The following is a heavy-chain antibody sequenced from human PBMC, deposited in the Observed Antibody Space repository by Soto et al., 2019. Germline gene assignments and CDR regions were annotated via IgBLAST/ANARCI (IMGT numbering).Heavy chain of an antibody. CDR2: ISYDGSNK. CDR1: GFTFSSYA. V-gene: IGHV3-30-3*01. J-gene: IGHJ4*02. CDR3: ARERSSWFFFDY. Sequence: ESGGGVVQPGRSLRLSCAASGFTFSSYAMHWVRQAPGKGLEWVAVISYDGSNKYYADSVKGRFTISRDNSKNTLYLQMNSLRAEDTAEYYCARERSSWFFFDYWGQGTLVTVSS. D-gene: IGHD6-13*01.